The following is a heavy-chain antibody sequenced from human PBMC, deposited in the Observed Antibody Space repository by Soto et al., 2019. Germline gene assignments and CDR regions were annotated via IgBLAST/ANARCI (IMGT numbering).Heavy chain of an antibody. Sequence: GGALRLSCAASGFTVDDDAMHWVRQARGKGLEWVSGISWNSGSIGYADSVKGRFTISRDNAKNSLYLQMNSLRAEDTALYYCAKVSTSRGYSGYDPVDYWGQGILVTVS. V-gene: IGHV3-9*01. CDR3: AKVSTSRGYSGYDPVDY. D-gene: IGHD5-12*01. J-gene: IGHJ4*02. CDR2: ISWNSGSI. CDR1: GFTVDDDA.